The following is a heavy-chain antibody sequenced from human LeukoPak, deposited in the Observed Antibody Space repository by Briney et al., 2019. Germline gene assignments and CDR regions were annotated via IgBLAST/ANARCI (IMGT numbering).Heavy chain of an antibody. Sequence: GASVKVSCKASGYTFTSYAMHWVRQAPGQRLEWMGWINAGNGNTKYSQKFQGRVTITRDTSASTAYMELSSLRSEDTAVYYCARVLGDILTGYYNDYWGQGTLVTVSS. CDR3: ARVLGDILTGYYNDY. J-gene: IGHJ4*02. CDR1: GYTFTSYA. D-gene: IGHD3-9*01. V-gene: IGHV1-3*01. CDR2: INAGNGNT.